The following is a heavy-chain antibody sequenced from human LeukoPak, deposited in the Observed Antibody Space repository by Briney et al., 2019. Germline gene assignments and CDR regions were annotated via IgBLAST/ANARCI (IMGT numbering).Heavy chain of an antibody. D-gene: IGHD4-23*01. CDR3: ARTYGGDAFDM. Sequence: SETLSLTCTVSGGSIGSYYWSWVRQPPGEGLEWIGYIYYSGSTNYNPSLESRVTISVDTSKNQFSLNLNSMTAADTAVYFCARTYGGDAFDMWGQGTMVTVSS. J-gene: IGHJ3*02. CDR1: GGSIGSYY. CDR2: IYYSGST. V-gene: IGHV4-59*01.